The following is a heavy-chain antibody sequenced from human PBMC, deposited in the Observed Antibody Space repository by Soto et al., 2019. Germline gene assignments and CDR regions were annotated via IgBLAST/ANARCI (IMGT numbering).Heavy chain of an antibody. V-gene: IGHV4-38-2*01. CDR2: IYHTVTT. Sequence: SETLSLTCAVSGDSIISIYHWAWIRQSPGRGLEWIASIYHTVTTYYTPSLESRVTISVDTSKNQFSLRLSSVTAADSAVYFCARTDNVCYYPNLGQGKLVTVXS. CDR1: GDSIISIYH. CDR3: ARTDNVCYYPN. D-gene: IGHD2-21*01. J-gene: IGHJ4*02.